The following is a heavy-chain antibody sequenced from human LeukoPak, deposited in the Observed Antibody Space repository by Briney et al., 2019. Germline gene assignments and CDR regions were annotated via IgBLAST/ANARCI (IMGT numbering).Heavy chain of an antibody. V-gene: IGHV3-23*01. Sequence: GGSLRLSCAASGFTFSSYAMSWVRQAPGKGLEWVSAISGSGGSTYYADSVKGRFTISRDNSKNTLYLQMNSLRAEDTAVYYCAKVSRYCSGGSCYYHPFDYWGQGTLVTVSS. D-gene: IGHD2-15*01. CDR3: AKVSRYCSGGSCYYHPFDY. CDR1: GFTFSSYA. J-gene: IGHJ4*02. CDR2: ISGSGGST.